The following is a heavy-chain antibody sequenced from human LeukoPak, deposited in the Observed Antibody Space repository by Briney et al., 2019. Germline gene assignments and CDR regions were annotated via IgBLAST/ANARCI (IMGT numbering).Heavy chain of an antibody. J-gene: IGHJ4*02. CDR1: GLTFSSYA. V-gene: IGHV3-23*01. CDR3: AREDRYGRYDH. Sequence: SGGSLRLSCAASGLTFSSYAMSWVRQAPGKGLDWVSAISGSGGSTYYADSVKGRFTISRHNSKNTLYLQMNSLRAEDTAVYYCAREDRYGRYDHWGQGTLVTVSS. D-gene: IGHD4-17*01. CDR2: ISGSGGST.